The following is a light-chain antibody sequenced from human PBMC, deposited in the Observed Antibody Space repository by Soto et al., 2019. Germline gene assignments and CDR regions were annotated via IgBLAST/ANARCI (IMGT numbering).Light chain of an antibody. J-gene: IGKJ1*01. CDR2: KAS. V-gene: IGKV1-5*03. CDR1: QSISSW. Sequence: DIQMTQSPSTLSASVEDRVTIPCRASQSISSWLAWYQQKPGKAPKLLIYKASTLQSGVPSRFSGSGSGTEFTLAISSLQPDDSATYYCQQYNDNWTFGQGTKV. CDR3: QQYNDNWT.